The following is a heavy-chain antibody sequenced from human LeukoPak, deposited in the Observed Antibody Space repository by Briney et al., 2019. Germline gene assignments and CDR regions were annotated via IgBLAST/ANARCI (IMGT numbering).Heavy chain of an antibody. V-gene: IGHV3-30*19. CDR2: ISYDGTDK. D-gene: IGHD2-8*01. CDR1: GFTFSSYG. J-gene: IGHJ4*02. CDR3: VGGYCANAVCYPDY. Sequence: GRSPRLSCAASGFTFSSYGIHWVRQAPGKGLEWVALISYDGTDKYYGDSVKGRLTISRDNSKNTLYLQVNSLRAEDTAVYYCVGGYCANAVCYPDYWGQGTLVTVSS.